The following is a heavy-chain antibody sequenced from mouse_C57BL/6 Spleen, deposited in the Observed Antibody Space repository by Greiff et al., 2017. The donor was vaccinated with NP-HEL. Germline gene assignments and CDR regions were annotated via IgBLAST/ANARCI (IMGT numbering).Heavy chain of an antibody. CDR1: GFTFSDYG. Sequence: EVKLMESGGGLVKPGGSLKLSCAASGFTFSDYGMHWVRQAPEKGLEWVAYISSGSSTIYYADTVKGRFTISRDNAKNTLFLQMTSLRSEDTAMYYCARPGDSSGYFAYWGQGTLVTVSA. CDR3: ARPGDSSGYFAY. CDR2: ISSGSSTI. D-gene: IGHD3-2*02. J-gene: IGHJ3*01. V-gene: IGHV5-17*01.